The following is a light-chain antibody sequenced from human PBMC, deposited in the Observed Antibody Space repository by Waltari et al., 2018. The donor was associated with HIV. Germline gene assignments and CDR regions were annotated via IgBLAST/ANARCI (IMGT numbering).Light chain of an antibody. CDR1: QTITNNY. Sequence: EIVLTRSPGTLSVSPGESATLSCRASQTITNNYLAWFQQKPGQAPRLLIYGASSRAPGVSDRFSGSGSGTDFTLTISRLEPEDFAVYYCQQFGSSPRTFGQGTKVALK. V-gene: IGKV3-20*01. CDR2: GAS. J-gene: IGKJ1*01. CDR3: QQFGSSPRT.